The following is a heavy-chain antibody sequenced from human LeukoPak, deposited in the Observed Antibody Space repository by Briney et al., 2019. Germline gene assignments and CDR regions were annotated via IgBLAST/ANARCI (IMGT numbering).Heavy chain of an antibody. CDR1: GFTFSSYS. V-gene: IGHV3-21*01. CDR2: ISSSSSYI. CDR3: ARYDFHPKDYDILTGYPKEPKEGGSWFDP. D-gene: IGHD3-9*01. J-gene: IGHJ5*02. Sequence: GGSLRLSCAASGFTFSSYSMNWVRQAPGKGLEWVSSISSSSSYIYYADSVKGRFTISRDNAKNSLYLQMNSLRAEDTAVYYCARYDFHPKDYDILTGYPKEPKEGGSWFDPWGQGTLVTVSS.